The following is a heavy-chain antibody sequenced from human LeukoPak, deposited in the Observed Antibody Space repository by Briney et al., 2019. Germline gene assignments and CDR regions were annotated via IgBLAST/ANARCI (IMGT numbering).Heavy chain of an antibody. V-gene: IGHV3-23*01. D-gene: IGHD3-3*01. CDR1: GFTFSNYA. CDR2: VSGSGGST. CDR3: AKALDWSGYNRCDY. Sequence: PGGSLRLSCAASGFTFSNYAMSWVRQAPGRGLERVSAVSGSGGSTYYADSVKGRFTISRDNSENTLYLQMNNLRAEDTAVYYCAKALDWSGYNRCDYWGQGTLVPVSS. J-gene: IGHJ4*02.